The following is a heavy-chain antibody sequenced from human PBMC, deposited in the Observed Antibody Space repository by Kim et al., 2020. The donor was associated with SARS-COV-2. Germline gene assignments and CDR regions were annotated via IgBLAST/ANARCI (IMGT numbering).Heavy chain of an antibody. J-gene: IGHJ3*02. Sequence: GESLKISCKGSGYSFTSYWIGWVRQMPGKGLEWMGIIYPGDSDTRYSPSFQGQVTISADKSISTAYLQWSSLKASDTAMYYCARQSRADYYDSSLGAFDIWGQGTMVTVSS. D-gene: IGHD3-22*01. CDR1: GYSFTSYW. CDR3: ARQSRADYYDSSLGAFDI. CDR2: IYPGDSDT. V-gene: IGHV5-51*01.